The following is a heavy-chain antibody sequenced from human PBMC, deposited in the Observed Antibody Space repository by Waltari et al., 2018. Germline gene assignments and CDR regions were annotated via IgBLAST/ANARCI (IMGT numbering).Heavy chain of an antibody. J-gene: IGHJ3*02. Sequence: EVQLVQSGAAVKKPGESLKISCKGSGYSFTSYWIGWVRQMPGKGLEWVGIIYPGDSYTRYSPSFQGQVTISADKSISTAYLQWSSLKASDTAMYYCARPFYGSGSLRGFGAFDIWGQGTMVTVSS. CDR2: IYPGDSYT. V-gene: IGHV5-51*03. D-gene: IGHD3-10*01. CDR3: ARPFYGSGSLRGFGAFDI. CDR1: GYSFTSYW.